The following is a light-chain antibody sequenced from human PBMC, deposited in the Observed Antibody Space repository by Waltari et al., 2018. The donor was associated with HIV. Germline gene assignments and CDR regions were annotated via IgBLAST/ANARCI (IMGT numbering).Light chain of an antibody. CDR3: QQYNHWPRT. V-gene: IGKV3-15*01. CDR1: QSISGN. CDR2: GAS. Sequence: EIVMTQPPATLSVSPGERATLSCRASQSISGNLAWYQQRRGQAPRLLIYGASTRAPGIPARFSGSGSGPDFSLTISSLQSEDSALYYCQQYNHWPRTFGQGTKLEI. J-gene: IGKJ1*01.